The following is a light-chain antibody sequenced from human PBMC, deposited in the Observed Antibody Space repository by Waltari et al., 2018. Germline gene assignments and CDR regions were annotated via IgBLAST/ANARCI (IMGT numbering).Light chain of an antibody. CDR1: QSVRHF. J-gene: IGKJ1*01. CDR3: QQTYDSPWT. CDR2: AAS. Sequence: DIQMTQSPSSLSASVGDRVTVTCRASQSVRHFLSWYQQKSGKAPTLVIYAASTLHSGVPSRFSGTGSGTDFTLTINGLQPEDFATYYFQQTYDSPWTFGQGTTVEVK. V-gene: IGKV1-39*01.